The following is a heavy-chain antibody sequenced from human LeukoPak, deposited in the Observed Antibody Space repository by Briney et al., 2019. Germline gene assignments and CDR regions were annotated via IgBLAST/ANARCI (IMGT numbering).Heavy chain of an antibody. CDR2: IIPIFGTA. D-gene: IGHD1-26*01. Sequence: SVKVSCKASGGTFSSYAISWVRQAPGQGLEWMGGIIPIFGTANYAQKFQGRVTITADESTSTAYMELSSLRSEDMAVYYCARASRVGATKFDYWGQGTLVTVSS. CDR1: GGTFSSYA. V-gene: IGHV1-69*13. J-gene: IGHJ4*02. CDR3: ARASRVGATKFDY.